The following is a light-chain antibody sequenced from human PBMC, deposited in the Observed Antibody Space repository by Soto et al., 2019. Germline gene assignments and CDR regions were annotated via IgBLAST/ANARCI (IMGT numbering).Light chain of an antibody. CDR3: QQYSTSSPRYT. Sequence: EIVLTQSPGTLSLSPGERATLFCRASQSVSSNFLAWYQQKPGQAPRLLIYNASRRAAGIPDRFSGSGSGADVTLTIIRLEPEDFAVYYCQQYSTSSPRYTFGQGTKLEIK. CDR2: NAS. V-gene: IGKV3-20*01. J-gene: IGKJ2*01. CDR1: QSVSSNF.